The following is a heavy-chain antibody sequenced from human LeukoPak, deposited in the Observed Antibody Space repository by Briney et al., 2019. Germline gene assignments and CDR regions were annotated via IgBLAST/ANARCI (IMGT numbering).Heavy chain of an antibody. J-gene: IGHJ6*03. D-gene: IGHD6-13*01. CDR1: GYTFTSYY. CDR2: INPTGGST. Sequence: GASVKVSCKASGYTFTSYYMHWVRQAPGQGLEWMGLINPTGGSTGYAQKLQGRVTMTTDTSTSTAYMELRSLRSDDTAVYYCARQFRSWYGGGRHHPDYYYYMDVWGKGTTVTISS. V-gene: IGHV1-46*01. CDR3: ARQFRSWYGGGRHHPDYYYYMDV.